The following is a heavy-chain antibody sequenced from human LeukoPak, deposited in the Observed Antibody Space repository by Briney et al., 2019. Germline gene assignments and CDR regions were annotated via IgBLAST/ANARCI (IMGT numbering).Heavy chain of an antibody. D-gene: IGHD3-16*01. V-gene: IGHV3-74*01. CDR3: AKVSTLKAYLDAFDI. Sequence: GGSLRLSCAASGFTSSSYWMHWVRQAPGKGLVWVSRINSDGSSTSYADSVKGRFTISRDNAKNSLYLQMNSLRAEDTALYYCAKVSTLKAYLDAFDIWGQGTMVTVSS. CDR1: GFTSSSYW. J-gene: IGHJ3*02. CDR2: INSDGSST.